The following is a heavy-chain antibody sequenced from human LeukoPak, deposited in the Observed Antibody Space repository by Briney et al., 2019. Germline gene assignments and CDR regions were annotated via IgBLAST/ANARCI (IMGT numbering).Heavy chain of an antibody. CDR3: ARQGSGGRSFDV. CDR1: GDSFIGYY. V-gene: IGHV4-59*08. D-gene: IGHD1-26*01. Sequence: SETLSLTCAAYGDSFIGYYWSWIRQPPGKGLEWIGYMYNSGSTNYNPSLKSRVTISIDTSKNQVSLRLSSVTAADTAVYYCARQGSGGRSFDVWGQGTMVTVSS. CDR2: MYNSGST. J-gene: IGHJ3*01.